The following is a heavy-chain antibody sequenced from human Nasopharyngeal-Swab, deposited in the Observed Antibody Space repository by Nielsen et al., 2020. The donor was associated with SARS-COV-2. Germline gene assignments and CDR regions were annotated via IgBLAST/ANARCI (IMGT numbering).Heavy chain of an antibody. D-gene: IGHD3-22*01. CDR3: ARVFYDSSGYYWDY. CDR2: IYYTGST. CDR1: GASINSANSY. J-gene: IGHJ4*02. Sequence: LRLSCTVAGASINSANSYWSWIRQHPGKDLEWIRNIYYTGSTNSNPSLKSRVTMSVDASKNQFSLKLSSVVAADTAVYYCARVFYDSSGYYWDYWGQGTLVTVSS. V-gene: IGHV4-31*03.